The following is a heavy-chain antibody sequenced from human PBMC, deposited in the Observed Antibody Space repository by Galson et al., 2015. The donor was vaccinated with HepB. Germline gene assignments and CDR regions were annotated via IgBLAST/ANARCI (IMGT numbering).Heavy chain of an antibody. CDR2: IYYTGST. D-gene: IGHD3-16*02. CDR3: ARGGIETFGGVIIPSGAFDI. J-gene: IGHJ3*02. Sequence: SETLSLTCTVSGGSISSYYWSWIRQPPGKGLEWIGYIYYTGSTRYNPSLESRVTISVDRSKNQFSLRLTSVTAADTAVYYCARGGIETFGGVIIPSGAFDIWGQGTMVPVSS. V-gene: IGHV4-59*01. CDR1: GGSISSYY.